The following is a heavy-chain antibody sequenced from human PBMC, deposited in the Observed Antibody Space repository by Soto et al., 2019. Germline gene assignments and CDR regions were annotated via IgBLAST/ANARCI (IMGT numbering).Heavy chain of an antibody. D-gene: IGHD1-1*01. V-gene: IGHV3-23*01. CDR2: ISGSGGST. CDR3: AKDRQLEFPYNGLDP. J-gene: IGHJ5*02. CDR1: GFTFSNYA. Sequence: EMQLLESGGGFVQPGGSLRLSCAASGFTFSNYAMSWVRQTPGKGLEWVSAISGSGGSTYYADSVRGRFTISRDNSKNTLSLQMNTLSAADTALYYCAKDRQLEFPYNGLDPWGQGTLVTVSS.